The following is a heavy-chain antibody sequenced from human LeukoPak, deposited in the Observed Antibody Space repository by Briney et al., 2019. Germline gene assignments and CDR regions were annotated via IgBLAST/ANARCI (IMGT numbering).Heavy chain of an antibody. Sequence: GGSLRLSCAASGFPFSNYWMHWVRQAPGKGLVWVSHIDSDGSGTTYGDSAKGRFTISRDNAKNTLYLQMNRLRAEDTAVYYCARGTAAAAGIDYWGQGILVTVSS. CDR3: ARGTAAAAGIDY. CDR1: GFPFSNYW. D-gene: IGHD6-13*01. V-gene: IGHV3-74*01. J-gene: IGHJ4*02. CDR2: IDSDGSGT.